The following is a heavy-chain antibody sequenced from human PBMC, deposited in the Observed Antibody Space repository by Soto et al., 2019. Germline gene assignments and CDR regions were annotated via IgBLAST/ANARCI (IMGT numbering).Heavy chain of an antibody. CDR3: ARGVAEQWLGYGMDV. V-gene: IGHV4-34*01. D-gene: IGHD6-19*01. Sequence: SETLSLTCAVYGGSFSGYYWSWIRQPPGKGLEWIGEINHSGSTNYKQSLKNLVTISVDTSKNQCSLKLSSVTAADTGVYYCARGVAEQWLGYGMDVCGQGTTVTVSS. CDR1: GGSFSGYY. J-gene: IGHJ6*02. CDR2: INHSGST.